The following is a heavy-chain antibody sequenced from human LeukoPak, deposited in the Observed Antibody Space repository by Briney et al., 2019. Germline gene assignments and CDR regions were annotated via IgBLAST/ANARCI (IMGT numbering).Heavy chain of an antibody. V-gene: IGHV3-33*06. Sequence: GGSLRLSCAASGFTFSRDAMHWVRQAPGKGLEWVAVIWHDGSEKFYVDSVKGRFTISRDNSKNTLYLQMNSLRGEDTALYFCANEVRPNDYWGQGTLVTVSS. D-gene: IGHD4/OR15-4a*01. CDR1: GFTFSRDA. CDR2: IWHDGSEK. J-gene: IGHJ4*02. CDR3: ANEVRPNDY.